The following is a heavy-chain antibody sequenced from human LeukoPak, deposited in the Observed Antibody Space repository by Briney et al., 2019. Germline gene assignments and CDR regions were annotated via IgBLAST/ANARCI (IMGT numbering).Heavy chain of an antibody. CDR1: ALTFNYYA. J-gene: IGHJ4*02. CDR3: ARHDSFIPY. Sequence: PGGSLRLSCAASALTFNYYAMSWVRQAPGKGLEWVSGISDNEGTTYYTDSVKGRFTISRDNTKNTVYLQMNNLRADDTAVYFCARHDSFIPYWGQGTPVTVSS. CDR2: ISDNEGTT. D-gene: IGHD5-18*01. V-gene: IGHV3-23*01.